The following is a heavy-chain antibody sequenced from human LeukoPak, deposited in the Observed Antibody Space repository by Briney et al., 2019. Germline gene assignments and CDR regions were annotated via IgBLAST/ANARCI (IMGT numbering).Heavy chain of an antibody. CDR1: GFTVSSNY. Sequence: GGSLRLSCAASGFTVSSNYMSWVRQAPGKGLEWVSVIYSGGSTYYADSVKGRFTISRDNSKNTLYLQMNSLRAEDTAVYYCARDRRGSSSWYSDYWGQGTLVTVSS. V-gene: IGHV3-53*01. J-gene: IGHJ4*02. CDR2: IYSGGST. CDR3: ARDRRGSSSWYSDY. D-gene: IGHD6-13*01.